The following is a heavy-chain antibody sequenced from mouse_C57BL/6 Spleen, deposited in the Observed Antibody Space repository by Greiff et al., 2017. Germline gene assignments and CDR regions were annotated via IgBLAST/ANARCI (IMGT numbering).Heavy chain of an antibody. Sequence: QVQLKQPGAELVMPGASVKLSCKASGYTFTSYWMHWVKQRPGQGLEWIGEIDPSDSYTNYNQKFKGKSTLTVDKSSSTAYMQLSSLTSEDSAVYYCTRGGYLDYWGQGTTLTVSS. CDR2: IDPSDSYT. V-gene: IGHV1-69*01. CDR1: GYTFTSYW. J-gene: IGHJ2*01. CDR3: TRGGYLDY.